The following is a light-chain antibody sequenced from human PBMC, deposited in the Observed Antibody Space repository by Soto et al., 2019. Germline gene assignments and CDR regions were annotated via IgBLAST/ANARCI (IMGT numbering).Light chain of an antibody. CDR1: QGISSY. CDR3: QQYYSYPRT. CDR2: AAS. V-gene: IGKV1-8*01. J-gene: IGKJ1*01. Sequence: AIRRTQSPSSLSASTGDRVTITCRAGQGISSYLAWSQHKPGKAPKLLIYAASTLQSGVPSRFSGSGSGTDFTLTLSCLQSEDFATYYCQQYYSYPRTFGQGPKVDI.